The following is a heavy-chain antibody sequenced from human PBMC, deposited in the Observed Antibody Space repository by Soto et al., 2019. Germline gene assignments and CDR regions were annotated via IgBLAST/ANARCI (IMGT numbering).Heavy chain of an antibody. J-gene: IGHJ4*02. CDR2: ISYDGSNK. V-gene: IGHV3-30-3*01. CDR3: ERASAVYCSSTSCHGPDY. D-gene: IGHD2-2*01. Sequence: GGSLRLSCAASGFTFSSYAMPWVRQAPGKVLEWVAVISYDGSNKYYADSVKGRFTISRDNSKNTLYLQMNSLRAEDTAVYYCERASAVYCSSTSCHGPDYGGQGTLVTVS. CDR1: GFTFSSYA.